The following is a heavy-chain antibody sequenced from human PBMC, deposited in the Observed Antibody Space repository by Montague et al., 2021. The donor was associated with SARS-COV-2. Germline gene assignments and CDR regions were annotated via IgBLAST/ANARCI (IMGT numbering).Heavy chain of an antibody. D-gene: IGHD3-10*01. CDR1: GGSISSSNYY. CDR2: IFYSGST. CDR3: ASRRYSASGRRWYLDL. J-gene: IGHJ5*02. V-gene: IGHV4-39*07. Sequence: SETLSLTCTVSGGSISSSNYYWVWIRQPPGKGLEWIGSIFYSGSTYYNPSLKSRVTISIDTSKNHFSLKLNSVTAADTAVYYCASRRYSASGRRWYLDLWGQGTLVTVSS.